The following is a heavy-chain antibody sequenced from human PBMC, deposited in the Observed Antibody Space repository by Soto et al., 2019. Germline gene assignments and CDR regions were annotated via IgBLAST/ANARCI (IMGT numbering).Heavy chain of an antibody. CDR2: MNPLNGNA. D-gene: IGHD6-19*01. CDR3: ARAVGIAVTGLDL. V-gene: IGHV1-8*01. J-gene: IGHJ5*02. Sequence: QEQLVQSGAEVKRPGASVKVACRASGYTFTSSNINWVRQAAGQGPEWIGWMNPLNGNAAFAREFQGRITQTRDTSTDTAYMEVGGLSSGDTAIYYCARAVGIAVTGLDLWGPGTLVTVSS. CDR1: GYTFTSSN.